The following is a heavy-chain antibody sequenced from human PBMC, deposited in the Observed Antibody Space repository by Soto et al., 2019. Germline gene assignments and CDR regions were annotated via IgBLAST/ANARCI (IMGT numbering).Heavy chain of an antibody. CDR2: ISSSSSYI. CDR1: GFTFSSYS. V-gene: IGHV3-21*01. D-gene: IGHD3-16*02. CDR3: ARXSPFTFGGVIVNPGMDV. Sequence: GGSLRLSCAASGFTFSSYSMNWVRQAPGKGLEWVSSISSSSSYIYYADSVKGRFTISRDNAKNSLYLQMNSLRAEDTAVYYCARXSPFTFGGVIVNPGMDVWGQGTTVTVSS. J-gene: IGHJ6*02.